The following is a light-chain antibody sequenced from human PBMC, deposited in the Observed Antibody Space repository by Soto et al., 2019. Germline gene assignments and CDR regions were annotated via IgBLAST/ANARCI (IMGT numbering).Light chain of an antibody. V-gene: IGLV2-23*01. J-gene: IGLJ3*02. Sequence: QSVLTQPASVSGSPGQSITISCTGTSSDVGNYNLVSWYQQYPGKAPKLMIYEGGKRPSGVSNRFSGSKSGNTASLTISGLQAEDEADYYCCSYAGNGAWVFGGGTKVTVL. CDR3: CSYAGNGAWV. CDR1: SSDVGNYNL. CDR2: EGG.